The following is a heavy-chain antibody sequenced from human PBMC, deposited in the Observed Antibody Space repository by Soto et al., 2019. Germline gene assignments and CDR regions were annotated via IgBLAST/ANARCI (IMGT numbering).Heavy chain of an antibody. CDR2: ISYSGST. D-gene: IGHD1-26*01. CDR3: ARAGVGAYYYYGMDV. CDR1: GGSISSYY. Sequence: SETLSLTCTVSGGSISSYYWTWIRQPPGKGLEWIGYISYSGSTNYNPSLKSRVTISVDTSKHQFSLKLSSVTAADTAVYYCARAGVGAYYYYGMDVWGQGTTVTVSS. V-gene: IGHV4-59*01. J-gene: IGHJ6*02.